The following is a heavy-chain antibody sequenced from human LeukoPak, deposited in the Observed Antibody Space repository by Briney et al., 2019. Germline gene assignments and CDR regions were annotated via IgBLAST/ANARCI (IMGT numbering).Heavy chain of an antibody. CDR3: ARHARHAPFDY. V-gene: IGHV4-39*01. CDR2: IYHSGST. Sequence: SETLSLTCTVSGGSMSSSTYYWGWIRQPPGKGLEWIGSIYHSGSTYYNPSLKSRVTISVDTSKNQFSLKLSSVTAADTAVYYCARHARHAPFDYWGQGTLVTVSS. CDR1: GGSMSSSTYY. J-gene: IGHJ4*02.